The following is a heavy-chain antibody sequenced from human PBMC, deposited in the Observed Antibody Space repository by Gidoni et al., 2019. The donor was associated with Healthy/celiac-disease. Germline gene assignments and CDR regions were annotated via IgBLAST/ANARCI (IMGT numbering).Heavy chain of an antibody. V-gene: IGHV3-30*18. J-gene: IGHJ4*02. Sequence: QVQLVESGGGVVQPGRSLRLSCAASGFTFSSYGMHWVRQAPGKGLEWVAVISYDGSNKDYADSVKGRFTISRDNSKNTLYLQMNSLRAEDTAVYYCAKDQGDTAMVGYFDYWGQGTLVTVSS. D-gene: IGHD5-18*01. CDR1: GFTFSSYG. CDR2: ISYDGSNK. CDR3: AKDQGDTAMVGYFDY.